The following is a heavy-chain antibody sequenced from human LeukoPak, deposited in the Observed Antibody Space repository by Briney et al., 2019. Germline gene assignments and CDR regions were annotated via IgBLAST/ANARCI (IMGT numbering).Heavy chain of an antibody. J-gene: IGHJ4*02. CDR2: INPNSGGT. CDR3: ASIGGTSLEY. Sequence: ASVNVSFKASGYTFTDHYMHWVRQAPGQGLEWVGWINPNSGGTNYAQKFQGRVTMTRDTSINTAYMEVSRLRSDDTAVYYCASIGGTSLEYWGQGTMVTVSS. D-gene: IGHD4-23*01. CDR1: GYTFTDHY. V-gene: IGHV1-2*02.